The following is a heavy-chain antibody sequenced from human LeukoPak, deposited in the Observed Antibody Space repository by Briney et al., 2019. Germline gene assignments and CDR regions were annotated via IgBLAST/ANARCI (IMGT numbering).Heavy chain of an antibody. CDR2: ISTNSDIR. J-gene: IGHJ5*02. V-gene: IGHV1-18*01. Sequence: ASVTVSCKASVYTFTNYGISWVRQAPGQGLEWMGWISTNSDIRTYAQTLQGRFTMTTDTATTTAYMELNNLTFDDTAVYYCARDWDAMNNCFDPWGQGTPVTVSS. D-gene: IGHD1-26*01. CDR1: VYTFTNYG. CDR3: ARDWDAMNNCFDP.